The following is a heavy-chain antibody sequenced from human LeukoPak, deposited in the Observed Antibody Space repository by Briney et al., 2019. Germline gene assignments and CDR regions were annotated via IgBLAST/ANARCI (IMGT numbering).Heavy chain of an antibody. CDR1: GGTFSSYA. D-gene: IGHD3-9*01. Sequence: GASVKVSCKASGGTFSSYAISWVRQAPGQGLEWMGGIIPIFGTANYAQKFQGRVTITADESTSTAYMELSSLRSDDTAVYYCARSHSYYDILTGYKWSFDYWGQGTLVTVSS. J-gene: IGHJ4*02. CDR3: ARSHSYYDILTGYKWSFDY. CDR2: IIPIFGTA. V-gene: IGHV1-69*13.